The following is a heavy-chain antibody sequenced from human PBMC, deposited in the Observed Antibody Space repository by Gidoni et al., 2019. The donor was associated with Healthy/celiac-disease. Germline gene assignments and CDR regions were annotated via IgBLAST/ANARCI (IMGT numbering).Heavy chain of an antibody. Sequence: EVQLLESGGGLVQPGGSLRLSCAASGFTFSSYAMRWVRQAPGKGLGWVSAISGSGGSTYYADSVKGRFTISRDNSKNTLYLQMNSLRAEDTAVYYCAKGIPTEYYDFWSGYYPNDAFDIWGQGTMVTVSS. CDR2: ISGSGGST. CDR3: AKGIPTEYYDFWSGYYPNDAFDI. J-gene: IGHJ3*02. D-gene: IGHD3-3*01. CDR1: GFTFSSYA. V-gene: IGHV3-23*01.